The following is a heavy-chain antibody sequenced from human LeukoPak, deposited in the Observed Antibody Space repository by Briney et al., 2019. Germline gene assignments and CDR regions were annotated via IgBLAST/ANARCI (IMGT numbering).Heavy chain of an antibody. CDR3: ARASPSYDYVWGSSKELDY. D-gene: IGHD3-16*01. V-gene: IGHV1-18*01. J-gene: IGHJ4*02. CDR2: ISAYNGNT. CDR1: GYTFTSYG. Sequence: ASVKVSCKASGYTFTSYGISWVRQAPGQGLEWMGWISAYNGNTNYAQKLQGGVTMTTDTSTSTAYMELRSLRSDDTAVYYCARASPSYDYVWGSSKELDYWGQGTLVTVSS.